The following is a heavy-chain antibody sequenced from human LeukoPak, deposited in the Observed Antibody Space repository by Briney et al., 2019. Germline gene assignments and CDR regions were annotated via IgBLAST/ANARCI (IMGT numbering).Heavy chain of an antibody. D-gene: IGHD6-13*01. CDR1: GGSVSSGDYY. J-gene: IGHJ3*02. V-gene: IGHV4-30-4*08. Sequence: SETLSLTCTVSGGSVSSGDYYWNWIRQPPGKGLEWIGYIYYSGNTYYNPSLKSRLTISVDTSKNQFSLQLASVTAADTAVYYCARARRFAAAGTTAFDIWGQGTMVTVSS. CDR3: ARARRFAAAGTTAFDI. CDR2: IYYSGNT.